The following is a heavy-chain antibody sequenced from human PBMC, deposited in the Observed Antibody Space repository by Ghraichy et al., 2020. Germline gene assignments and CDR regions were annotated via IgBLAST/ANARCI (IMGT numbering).Heavy chain of an antibody. V-gene: IGHV4-30-2*01. Sequence: SETLSLTCAVSGGSISSGGYSWSWIRQPPGKGLEWIGYIYHSGSTYYNPSLKSRVTISVDRSKNQFSLKLSSVTAADTAVYYCGRVRSVDTARVAPDYWGQGTLVTVSS. D-gene: IGHD5-18*01. J-gene: IGHJ4*02. CDR1: GGSISSGGYS. CDR2: IYHSGST. CDR3: GRVRSVDTARVAPDY.